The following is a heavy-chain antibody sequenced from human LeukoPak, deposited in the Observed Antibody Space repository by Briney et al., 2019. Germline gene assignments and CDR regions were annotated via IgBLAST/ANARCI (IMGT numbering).Heavy chain of an antibody. V-gene: IGHV3-73*01. CDR3: TSSYATARFDY. CDR2: IRSKANSYAA. D-gene: IGHD4-11*01. CDR1: GFTFSGSA. J-gene: IGHJ4*02. Sequence: GGSLRLSCAASGFTFSGSAMHWVRQASGKGLEWVGRIRSKANSYAAAYAASVKGRFTISRDDSKNTAYLQMNSLKTEDTAVYYCTSSYATARFDYWGQGTLVTVSS.